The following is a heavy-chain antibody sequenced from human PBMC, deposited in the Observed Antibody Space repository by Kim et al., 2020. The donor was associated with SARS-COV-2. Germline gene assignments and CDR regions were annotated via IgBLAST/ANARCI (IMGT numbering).Heavy chain of an antibody. CDR2: ISYDGSNK. D-gene: IGHD3-22*01. Sequence: GGSLRLSCAASGFTFSSYAMHWVRQAPGKGLEWVAVISYDGSNKYYADTVKGRFTISRDNSKNTLYLQMNSLRAEDTAVYYCARDSWSGSSGYSFSDYWGQGTLVTVSS. CDR3: ARDSWSGSSGYSFSDY. CDR1: GFTFSSYA. J-gene: IGHJ4*02. V-gene: IGHV3-30*04.